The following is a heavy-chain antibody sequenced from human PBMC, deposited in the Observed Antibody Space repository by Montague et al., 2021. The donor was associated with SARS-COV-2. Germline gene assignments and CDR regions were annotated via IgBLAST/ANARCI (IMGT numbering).Heavy chain of an antibody. Sequence: TLSLTCIVSGGSISSGGYYWSWIRQHPGKGLEWIGYIYYSGSTYYNPSLKSRLSISLDTSKNHFSLRLSSVTAADTAVYYCARSESPSYSSSPFVYWGQGTLVTVSS. CDR3: ARSESPSYSSSPFVY. D-gene: IGHD6-13*01. V-gene: IGHV4-31*03. J-gene: IGHJ4*02. CDR2: IYYSGST. CDR1: GGSISSGGYY.